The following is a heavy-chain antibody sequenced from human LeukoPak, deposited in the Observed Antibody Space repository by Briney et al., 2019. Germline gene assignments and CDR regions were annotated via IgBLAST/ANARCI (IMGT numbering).Heavy chain of an antibody. V-gene: IGHV1-2*02. J-gene: IGHJ1*01. CDR2: INPNSGGT. CDR3: AKGLNITMIVVAHRRLPYEYFQH. CDR1: GYTFTGYY. Sequence: GASVKVSCKASGYTFTGYYMHWVRQAPGQGLEWMGWINPNSGGTNYAQKFQGRVTMTRDTSISTAYMELSRLRSDDTAVYYCAKGLNITMIVVAHRRLPYEYFQHWGQGTLVTVSS. D-gene: IGHD3-22*01.